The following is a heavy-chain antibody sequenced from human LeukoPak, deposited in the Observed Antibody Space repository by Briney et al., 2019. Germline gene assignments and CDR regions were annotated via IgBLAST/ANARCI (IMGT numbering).Heavy chain of an antibody. CDR2: IDPSDSYT. V-gene: IGHV5-10-1*01. J-gene: IGHJ4*02. CDR1: GYSFTTYW. Sequence: PGESLKIPCKGSGYSFTTYWISWVRQMPGKGLEWMGRIDPSDSYTNYSPSFQGHVTTSADKSISTAYLQWSSLKASDTAMYYCARHDSSGWYEEYWGQGTLVTVSS. CDR3: ARHDSSGWYEEY. D-gene: IGHD6-19*01.